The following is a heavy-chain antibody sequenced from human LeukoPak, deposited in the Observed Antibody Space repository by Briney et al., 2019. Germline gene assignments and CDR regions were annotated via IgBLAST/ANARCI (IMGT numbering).Heavy chain of an antibody. J-gene: IGHJ3*02. Sequence: SGTLSLTCAVYGGSFSGYYWSWIRQPPGKGLEWIGEINHSGGTNYNPSLKSRVTISVDTSKNQFSLKLSSVTAADTAVYYCARARRSIAARPRDAFDIWGQGTMVTVSS. CDR2: INHSGGT. D-gene: IGHD6-6*01. V-gene: IGHV4-34*01. CDR1: GGSFSGYY. CDR3: ARARRSIAARPRDAFDI.